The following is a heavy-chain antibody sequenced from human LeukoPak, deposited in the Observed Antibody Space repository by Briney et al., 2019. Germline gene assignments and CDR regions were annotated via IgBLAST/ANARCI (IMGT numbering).Heavy chain of an antibody. V-gene: IGHV3-23*01. J-gene: IGHJ4*02. CDR2: ISASGGST. CDR1: GFTFSSYA. D-gene: IGHD1-26*01. Sequence: GGSLRLSCAASGFTFSSYAMSWVRQAPGKGLEWVSAISASGGSTYYADSVKGRFTISGDNSKNTLSLQMNSLRAEDTAVYYCAKDLGISGSRSRGYFDYWGQGTLVTVSS. CDR3: AKDLGISGSRSRGYFDY.